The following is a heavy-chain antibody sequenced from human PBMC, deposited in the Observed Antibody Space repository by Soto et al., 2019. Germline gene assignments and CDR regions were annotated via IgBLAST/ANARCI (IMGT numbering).Heavy chain of an antibody. CDR1: GGSISSSSYY. D-gene: IGHD6-13*01. V-gene: IGHV4-39*01. CDR3: ARFIAAAGTVWFDP. J-gene: IGHJ5*02. Sequence: QLQLQESGPGLVKPSETLSLTCTVSGGSISSSSYYWGWIRQPPGKGLEWIGSIYYSGSTYYNPSLKSRVTISVDTSKNQFSLKLSSVTAADTAVYYCARFIAAAGTVWFDPWGQGTLVTVSS. CDR2: IYYSGST.